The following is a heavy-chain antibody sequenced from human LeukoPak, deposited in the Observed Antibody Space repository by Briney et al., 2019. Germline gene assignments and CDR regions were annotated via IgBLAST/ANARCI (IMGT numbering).Heavy chain of an antibody. CDR2: IYYSGST. CDR3: AGVLGRLAADAFDI. V-gene: IGHV4-34*01. CDR1: GGSFSGYY. J-gene: IGHJ3*02. D-gene: IGHD2-15*01. Sequence: SETLSLTCAVYGGSFSGYYWSWIRQPPGKGLEWIGYIYYSGSTHYNPSLKSRVTISIDTSKNQFSLKLSSVTAADTAVYYCAGVLGRLAADAFDIWGQGTMVTVSS.